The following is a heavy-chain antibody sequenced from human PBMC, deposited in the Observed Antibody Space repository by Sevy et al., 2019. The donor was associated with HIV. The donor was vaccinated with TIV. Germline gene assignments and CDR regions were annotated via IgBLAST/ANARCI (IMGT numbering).Heavy chain of an antibody. J-gene: IGHJ4*02. V-gene: IGHV1-46*01. Sequence: ASVKVSCRTSAYIFSDHYFNWVRQAPGQGLEWMGIINPSGGSTSYAQKFQGRVTMTRDTSTSTVYMELSSLRSEDTAVYYCARVSGSYSDYWGQGTLVTVSS. CDR1: AYIFSDHY. CDR2: INPSGGST. CDR3: ARVSGSYSDY. D-gene: IGHD1-26*01.